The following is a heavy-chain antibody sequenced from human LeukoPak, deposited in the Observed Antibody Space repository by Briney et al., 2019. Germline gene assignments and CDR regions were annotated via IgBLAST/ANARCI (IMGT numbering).Heavy chain of an antibody. CDR3: AKDEASGSYFDY. V-gene: IGHV3-23*01. Sequence: PGGSLRLPCAASGFTFSSYAMSWVRQAPGKGLEWVSAISGSGGSTYYADSVKGRFTISRDNSKNTLYLQMNSLRAEDTAVYYCAKDEASGSYFDYWRQGTLVTVSS. J-gene: IGHJ4*02. D-gene: IGHD1-26*01. CDR2: ISGSGGST. CDR1: GFTFSSYA.